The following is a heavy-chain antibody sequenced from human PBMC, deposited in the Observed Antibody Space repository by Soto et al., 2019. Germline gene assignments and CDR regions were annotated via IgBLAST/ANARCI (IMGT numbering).Heavy chain of an antibody. V-gene: IGHV3-64D*06. J-gene: IGHJ4*02. Sequence: EVQLVESGGGLVQPGGSLRLSCSVFGFTFTSYAMHWVRQAPGKGLEYVSSISSNGGSTYYADSVKGRFTISRDNSKNTLYLQMSSLRAEDTAVYYCAVYGYGVSAAAYWGQGTLVTVSS. D-gene: IGHD4-17*01. CDR2: ISSNGGST. CDR3: AVYGYGVSAAAY. CDR1: GFTFTSYA.